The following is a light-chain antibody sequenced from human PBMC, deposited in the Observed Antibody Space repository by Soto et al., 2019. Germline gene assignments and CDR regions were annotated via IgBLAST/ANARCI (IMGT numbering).Light chain of an antibody. CDR1: SSNIGSNY. CDR3: AAWDDSLSALV. CDR2: RNN. V-gene: IGLV1-47*01. J-gene: IGLJ1*01. Sequence: VLTQPPSASGTPGQRVTISCSGSSSNIGSNYVYWYQQLPGTAPKLLIYRNNQRPSGVPDRFSGSKSGTSASLAISGLRSEDEADYYCAAWDDSLSALVFGTGTKVTVL.